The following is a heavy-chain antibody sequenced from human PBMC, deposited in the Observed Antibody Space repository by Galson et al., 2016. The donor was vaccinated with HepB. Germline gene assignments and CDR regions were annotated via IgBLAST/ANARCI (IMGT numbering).Heavy chain of an antibody. CDR2: IAYDGDNK. CDR3: ARDANSGSRFFYYYMDV. V-gene: IGHV3-30-3*01. CDR1: GFTFSSYA. J-gene: IGHJ6*03. Sequence: SLRLSCAASGFTFSSYAFHWVRQAPGKGLEWVSVIAYDGDNKYFADSVKGRFTISRDNSQNTVYLQMNSLRSEDMAVYFCARDANSGSRFFYYYMDVWGKGTRVTVSS. D-gene: IGHD1-26*01.